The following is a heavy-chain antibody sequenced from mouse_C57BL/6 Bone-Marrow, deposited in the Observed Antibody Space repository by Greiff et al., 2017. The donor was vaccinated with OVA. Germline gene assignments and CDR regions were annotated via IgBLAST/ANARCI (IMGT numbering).Heavy chain of an antibody. J-gene: IGHJ1*03. Sequence: EVQVVEPGGGLVQPGGSLKLSCAASGSTFSDYYMYWVRQTPEKRLEWVAYISNGGGSTYYPDTVKGRSTFSRDNATNTPYLQMSRLKSEHTAMYYCARQFIYCANCWGYFECWGTGTAVAVS. D-gene: IGHD2-1*01. CDR2: ISNGGGST. CDR1: GSTFSDYY. CDR3: ARQFIYCANCWGYFEC. V-gene: IGHV5-12*01.